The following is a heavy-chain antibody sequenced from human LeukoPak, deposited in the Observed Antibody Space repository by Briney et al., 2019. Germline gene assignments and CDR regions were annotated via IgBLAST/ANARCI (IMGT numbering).Heavy chain of an antibody. V-gene: IGHV3-33*01. J-gene: IGHJ3*02. Sequence: GGSLRLSCAASGFTLSKYAMHWLRQTPGKGLEWVAAIWNDGSDENYADSVKGRFTIFSDRSKSTLYLQMNSLRVDDTAVYYCAFEIGRSQGAFDIWGQGTMISVSS. CDR2: IWNDGSDE. CDR3: AFEIGRSQGAFDI. D-gene: IGHD1-26*01. CDR1: GFTLSKYA.